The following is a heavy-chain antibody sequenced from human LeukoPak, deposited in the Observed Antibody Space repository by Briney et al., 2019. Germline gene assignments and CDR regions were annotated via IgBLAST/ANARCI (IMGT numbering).Heavy chain of an antibody. V-gene: IGHV3-74*01. Sequence: PGGSLRLSCAASGFAFSSYWMHWVRQAPGKGLVWVSRINSDGSSTSYADSVKGRFTISRDNAKNTLYLQMNSLRAEDTAVYYCARPRYYYDIDYWGQGALVTVSS. CDR2: INSDGSST. CDR3: ARPRYYYDIDY. J-gene: IGHJ4*02. D-gene: IGHD3-22*01. CDR1: GFAFSSYW.